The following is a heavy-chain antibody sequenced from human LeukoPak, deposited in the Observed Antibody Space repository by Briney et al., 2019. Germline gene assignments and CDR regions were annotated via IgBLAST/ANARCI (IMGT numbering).Heavy chain of an antibody. V-gene: IGHV1-2*02. CDR1: GYTFTGYN. J-gene: IGHJ3*02. Sequence: ASVKVSCKASGYTFTGYNIHWVRQAPGQGLEWMGWMNPNSGGANYAQKFQGRVTMTRDTSTSTVYMELSSLRSEDTAVYYCAGPISRYSSSDAFDIWGQGTMVTVSS. CDR3: AGPISRYSSSDAFDI. D-gene: IGHD6-19*01. CDR2: MNPNSGGA.